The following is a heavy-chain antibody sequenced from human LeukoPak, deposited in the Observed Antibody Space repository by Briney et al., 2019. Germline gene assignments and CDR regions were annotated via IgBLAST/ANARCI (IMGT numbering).Heavy chain of an antibody. Sequence: PSETLSLTCAVSGASISGSFWSWIRQSPGKGLEWIAYIYYTGTTYYNPSLKSRLTISVDTSKNQFSLRLSSVTEADTAIYYCARRVTVSATNWFDPWGQGTLVTVSS. CDR1: GASISGSF. D-gene: IGHD5/OR15-5a*01. CDR3: ARRVTVSATNWFDP. CDR2: IYYTGTT. J-gene: IGHJ5*02. V-gene: IGHV4-59*01.